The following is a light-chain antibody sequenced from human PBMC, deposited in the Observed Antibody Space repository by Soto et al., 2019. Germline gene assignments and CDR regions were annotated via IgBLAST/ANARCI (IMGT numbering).Light chain of an antibody. J-gene: IGKJ5*01. V-gene: IGKV1D-16*01. CDR2: FAS. Sequence: DIQLTKTPHSLSASFVDRVTITCRASRSIGDRLAWYQQKPEKAPMPLIYFASNLQDWVPSRFSGSGSGTEFTLTISNLQPEDFATYYCQQYYSHPLTFGQGTRLEI. CDR1: RSIGDR. CDR3: QQYYSHPLT.